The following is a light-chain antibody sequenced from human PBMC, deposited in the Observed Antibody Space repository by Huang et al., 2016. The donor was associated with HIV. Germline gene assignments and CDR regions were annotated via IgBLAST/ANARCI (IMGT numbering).Light chain of an antibody. J-gene: IGKJ1*01. Sequence: EIVLTQSPGTLSLSPGERATLSCRASQSVSSGYLAWYQKRPGQAHRLLIFGVSPRATGIPDRFSGSGSGTDVTLTISRLEPEDFAVYYCQQYDSSPGTFGQGTKVEIK. V-gene: IGKV3-20*01. CDR3: QQYDSSPGT. CDR2: GVS. CDR1: QSVSSGY.